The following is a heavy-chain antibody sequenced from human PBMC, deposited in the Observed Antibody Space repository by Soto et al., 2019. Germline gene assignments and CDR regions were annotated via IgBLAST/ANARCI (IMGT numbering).Heavy chain of an antibody. D-gene: IGHD3-10*01. CDR2: IYYTGST. CDR3: ARAKYGSGSYLHTFDY. Sequence: PSETLSLTWTVSGGSIDSFYRSWIRQSPGKGLEWIGYIYYTGSTVYNPSLKTRVTISLDTSKTQFSLKLRSVTAADTAVYYCARAKYGSGSYLHTFDYWGQGALVTVSS. J-gene: IGHJ4*02. CDR1: GGSIDSFY. V-gene: IGHV4-59*01.